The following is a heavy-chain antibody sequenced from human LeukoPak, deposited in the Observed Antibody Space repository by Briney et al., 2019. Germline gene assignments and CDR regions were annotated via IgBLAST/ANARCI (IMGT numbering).Heavy chain of an antibody. V-gene: IGHV3-23*01. CDR2: ISESGDKT. CDR1: GFPFSDYA. CDR3: AKQSVDC. Sequence: GGSLRLSCAASGFPFSDYAMNWVRQAPGKGLEWVSSISESGDKTDYADSVRGRFTISRDNSQNTLYLQVNSLRVEDTALYYCAKQSVDCWGQGTLVTVSS. J-gene: IGHJ4*02.